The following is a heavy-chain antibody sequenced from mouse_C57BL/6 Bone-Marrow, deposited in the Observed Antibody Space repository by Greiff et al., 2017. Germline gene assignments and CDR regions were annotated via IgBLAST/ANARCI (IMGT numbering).Heavy chain of an antibody. CDR2: INPYNGGT. CDR3: AREEADAMDY. Sequence: VQLKQSGPVLVKPGASVKMSCKASGYTFTDYYMNWVKQSHGKSLEWIGVINPYNGGTSYNQKFKGKATLTVDKSSSTAYMGLNSLSSEDSAVXYCAREEADAMDYWGQGTSVTVSS. D-gene: IGHD3-2*02. V-gene: IGHV1-19*01. J-gene: IGHJ4*01. CDR1: GYTFTDYY.